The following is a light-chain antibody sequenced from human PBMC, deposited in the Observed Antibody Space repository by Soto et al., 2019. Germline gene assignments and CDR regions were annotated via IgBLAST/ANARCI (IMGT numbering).Light chain of an antibody. CDR2: RNN. V-gene: IGLV1-47*01. CDR3: AAWDDSLVV. Sequence: VLTQPPSASGTPGQTVTISCSGSSSNIGSAYIYWYQHLPGTAPKLLIYRNNQRPSGVPDRFSASKSGTSASLAISGLRSEDDADYYCAAWDDSLVVFGGGTKLTVL. CDR1: SSNIGSAY. J-gene: IGLJ2*01.